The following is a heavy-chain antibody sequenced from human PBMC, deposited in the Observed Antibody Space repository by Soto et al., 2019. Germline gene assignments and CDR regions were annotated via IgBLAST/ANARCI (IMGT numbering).Heavy chain of an antibody. CDR3: ASRIAARSRFDY. D-gene: IGHD6-6*01. V-gene: IGHV4-39*01. J-gene: IGHJ4*02. CDR1: GGSISSSSYY. Sequence: LETLSLNCTVFGGSISSSSYYWGWIRQPPGKGLEWIGSIYYSGSIYYNPSLKSRVTISVDTSKNQFSLKLSSVTAADTAVYYCASRIAARSRFDYWGQGTLVTVSS. CDR2: IYYSGSI.